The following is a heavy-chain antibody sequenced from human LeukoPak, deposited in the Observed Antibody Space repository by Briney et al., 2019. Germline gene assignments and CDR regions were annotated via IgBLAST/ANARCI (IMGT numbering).Heavy chain of an antibody. CDR2: IKQDGSEK. V-gene: IGHV3-7*01. Sequence: GGSLRLSCAASGFTFSSYWMTWVRQAPGKGLEWVANIKQDGSEKYYVDSVKGRFTISRDNAKNSLYLQMNSLRAEDTAVYYCARGPGEDGYYYGSGNILHWFDPWGQGTLVTVSS. CDR1: GFTFSSYW. J-gene: IGHJ5*02. CDR3: ARGPGEDGYYYGSGNILHWFDP. D-gene: IGHD3-10*01.